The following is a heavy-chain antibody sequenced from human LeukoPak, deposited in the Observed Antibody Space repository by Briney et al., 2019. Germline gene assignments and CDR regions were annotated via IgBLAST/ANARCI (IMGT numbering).Heavy chain of an antibody. D-gene: IGHD3-9*01. CDR2: ISYDGSNK. J-gene: IGHJ4*02. CDR1: GFTFSSYA. CDR3: ARDPYYDILTGYAGGYFDC. Sequence: GGSLRLSCAASGFTFSSYAMHWVRQAPGKGLEWVAVISYDGSNKYYADSVKGRFAISRDNSKNTLYLQMNSLRAEDTAVYYCARDPYYDILTGYAGGYFDCWGQGTLVTVSS. V-gene: IGHV3-30*09.